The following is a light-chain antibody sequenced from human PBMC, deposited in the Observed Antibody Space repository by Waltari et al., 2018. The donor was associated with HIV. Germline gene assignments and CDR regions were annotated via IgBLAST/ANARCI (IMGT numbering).Light chain of an antibody. CDR2: GAS. V-gene: IGKV3-20*01. CDR1: QSVSSSY. J-gene: IGKJ2*01. Sequence: EIVLSQSPGTLSLSPGERATLSCRATQSVSSSYLAWYQQKPGQAPRHLIYGASSRATGIPDRFSGSGSGTDFTLTISRLEPEDFAAYYCQQYGSSDMYTFGQGTKLEIK. CDR3: QQYGSSDMYT.